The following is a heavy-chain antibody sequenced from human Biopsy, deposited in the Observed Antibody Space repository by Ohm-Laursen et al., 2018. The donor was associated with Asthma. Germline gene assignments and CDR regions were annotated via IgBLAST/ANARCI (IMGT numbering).Heavy chain of an antibody. CDR1: GFSFDHCA. J-gene: IGHJ4*01. CDR3: AKSADYYDSTDYLDF. CDR2: ISWNSGNI. V-gene: IGHV3-9*01. D-gene: IGHD3-22*01. Sequence: SLRLSCAASGFSFDHCAMHWVRQAPGKGLEWVSSISWNSGNIDYADSVKGRFTISRDNAKNSLYLQMQSLRPEDTAFYYCAKSADYYDSTDYLDFWGRGTLVTVSS.